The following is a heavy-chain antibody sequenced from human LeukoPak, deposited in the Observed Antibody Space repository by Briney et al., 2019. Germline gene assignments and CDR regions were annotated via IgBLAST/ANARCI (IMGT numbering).Heavy chain of an antibody. D-gene: IGHD3-22*01. Sequence: ASVKVSCKASGGTFSSYAISWVRQAPGQGLEWMGRIIPILGIANYAQKFQGRVTITADKSTSTAYMELSSLRSEDTAVYYCASSDYYYDSSGYYPLDYWGQGTLVTVSS. CDR3: ASSDYYYDSSGYYPLDY. CDR1: GGTFSSYA. V-gene: IGHV1-69*04. CDR2: IIPILGIA. J-gene: IGHJ4*02.